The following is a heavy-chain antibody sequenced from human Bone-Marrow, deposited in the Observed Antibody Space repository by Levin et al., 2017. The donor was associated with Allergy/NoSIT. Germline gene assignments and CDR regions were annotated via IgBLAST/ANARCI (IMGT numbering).Heavy chain of an antibody. V-gene: IGHV3-74*01. CDR1: GFALSSYW. J-gene: IGHJ4*02. D-gene: IGHD6-19*01. Sequence: GGSLRLSCAASGFALSSYWMHWVRQVPGKGLVWVSRINPDGRNTSYADSVKGRFTISRDNAGNTLFLQMTSLRAEDTAVYYCVRDGNSGWSDLDCWGQGTLVTVSS. CDR3: VRDGNSGWSDLDC. CDR2: INPDGRNT.